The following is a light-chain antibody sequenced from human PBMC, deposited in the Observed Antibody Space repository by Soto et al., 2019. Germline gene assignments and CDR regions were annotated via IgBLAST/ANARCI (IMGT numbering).Light chain of an antibody. CDR3: QQTFSTPPYT. CDR2: AAS. V-gene: IGKV1-39*01. CDR1: QRIATY. J-gene: IGKJ2*01. Sequence: DIQMTQSPSSLSASIGDRVTITCRASQRIATYVNWYQQKPGEAPKLLIYAASSLQSGVPSRFRGSGSLTDFTLTISSLQPEDYATYYCQQTFSTPPYTFGPGTKVEIK.